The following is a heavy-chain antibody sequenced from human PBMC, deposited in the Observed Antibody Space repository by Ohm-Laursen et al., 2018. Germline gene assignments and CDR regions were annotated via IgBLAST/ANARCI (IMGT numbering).Heavy chain of an antibody. CDR2: ISNNGAGT. D-gene: IGHD6-19*01. CDR3: AGGGLSVAGAEYFQY. Sequence: SLRLSCAASGFTFSDYYMSWIRQAPGKGLEWVSSISNNGAGTYYADSVKGRFTISRDNSKNTVYLQMNSLRGDDTAVYYCAGGGLSVAGAEYFQYWGQGTLVTVSS. CDR1: GFTFSDYY. J-gene: IGHJ1*01. V-gene: IGHV3-23*01.